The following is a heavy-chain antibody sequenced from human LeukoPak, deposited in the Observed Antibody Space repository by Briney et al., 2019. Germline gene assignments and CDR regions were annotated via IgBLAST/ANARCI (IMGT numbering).Heavy chain of an antibody. CDR1: GGSFSGYY. V-gene: IGHV4-34*01. J-gene: IGHJ3*02. CDR3: ASLWPYQLSAFDI. Sequence: SETLSLTCAVYGGSFSGYYWSWIRQPPGKGLEWIGEINHSGSTNYNPSLKSRVTISVDTSENQFSLKLSSVTVADTAVYYCASLWPYQLSAFDIWGQGTMVTVSS. CDR2: INHSGST. D-gene: IGHD2-2*01.